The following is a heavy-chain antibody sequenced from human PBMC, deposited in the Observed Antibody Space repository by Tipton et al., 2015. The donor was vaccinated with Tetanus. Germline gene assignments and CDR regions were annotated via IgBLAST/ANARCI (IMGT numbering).Heavy chain of an antibody. D-gene: IGHD3-10*01. CDR3: ASLPQLWFGELFDY. Sequence: TLSLTCTVSGASISSSYWSWIRQPPGKGLEWFGSIYYNGGTNSNPSLKSRVAISVDTSRNQFSLRLTSVTAADTALYYCASLPQLWFGELFDYWGQGTLVTVSS. CDR1: GASISSSY. CDR2: IYYNGGT. J-gene: IGHJ4*02. V-gene: IGHV4-59*01.